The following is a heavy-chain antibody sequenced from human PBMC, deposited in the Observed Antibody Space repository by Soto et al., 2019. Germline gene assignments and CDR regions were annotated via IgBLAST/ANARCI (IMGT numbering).Heavy chain of an antibody. CDR2: INHSGST. J-gene: IGHJ1*01. Sequence: QVQLQQWGAGLLKPSETLSLTCAVYGGSFSGYYWSWIRQPPGKGLEWIGEINHSGSTNYNPSLKSRXXIXVXXSKNQFSLKLSSVTAADTAVYYCARAGRTLGHFQHWGQGTLVTVSS. V-gene: IGHV4-34*01. CDR1: GGSFSGYY. CDR3: ARAGRTLGHFQH. D-gene: IGHD1-26*01.